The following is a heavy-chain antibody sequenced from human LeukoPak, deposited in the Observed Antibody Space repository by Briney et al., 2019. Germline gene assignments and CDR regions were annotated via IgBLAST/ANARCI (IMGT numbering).Heavy chain of an antibody. CDR3: ARAEYYFDSSTYNYHYHGMDV. J-gene: IGHJ6*02. CDR2: IYYSGST. CDR1: GGSIISSSYY. D-gene: IGHD3-22*01. Sequence: SETLSLTCTVSGGSIISSSYYWGWIRQPPGKGLEWIGTIYYSGSTYYNPSLESRVTISVDTSKSHFSLKLSSVTAADTAVYYCARAEYYFDSSTYNYHYHGMDVWGQGTTVTVSS. V-gene: IGHV4-39*07.